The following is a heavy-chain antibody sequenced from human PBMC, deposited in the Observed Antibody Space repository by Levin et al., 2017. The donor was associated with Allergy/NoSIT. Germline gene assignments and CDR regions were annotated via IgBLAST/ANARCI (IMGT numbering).Heavy chain of an antibody. V-gene: IGHV4-4*07. D-gene: IGHD6-6*01. CDR1: GGSINGYY. J-gene: IGHJ4*02. CDR3: ARGTNSDSSEGFEY. Sequence: SETLSLTCSVSGGSINGYYWNWIRQPAGKGLEWIGRLFIRGTTHFNPSLQTRVGMSADTSNNQVFLKLTSVTAADTAVYFCARGTNSDSSEGFEYWGQGTLVTVSS. CDR2: LFIRGTT.